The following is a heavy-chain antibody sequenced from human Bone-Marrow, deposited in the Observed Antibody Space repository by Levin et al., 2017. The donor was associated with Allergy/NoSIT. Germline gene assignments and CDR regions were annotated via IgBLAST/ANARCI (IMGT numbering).Heavy chain of an antibody. CDR3: ACCVIYTNGWCNWFDP. CDR1: GFTFNTYA. J-gene: IGHJ5*02. Sequence: GGSLRLSCAASGFTFNTYAVNWVCQAPGKGLQWVSAISGSGGSTYYADSVKGRFTISRDNSKNMLYLQMNSLRAEDTAVYYCACCVIYTNGWCNWFDPWGQGTLVTVSS. V-gene: IGHV3-23*01. CDR2: ISGSGGST. D-gene: IGHD2-2*02.